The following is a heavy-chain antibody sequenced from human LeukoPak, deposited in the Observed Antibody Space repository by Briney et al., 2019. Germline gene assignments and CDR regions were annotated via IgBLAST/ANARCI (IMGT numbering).Heavy chain of an antibody. CDR3: ARAESSNFDY. CDR2: ISYDGSNK. V-gene: IGHV3-30-3*01. J-gene: IGHJ4*02. CDR1: GFTFSSYA. D-gene: IGHD3-22*01. Sequence: GGSLRLSCAASGFTFSSYAMHWVRQAPGKGLEWVAVISYDGSNKYYADSVKGRFTISRDNSKNTLYLQMNSLRAEDTAVYYCARAESSNFDYWGQGTLVTVSS.